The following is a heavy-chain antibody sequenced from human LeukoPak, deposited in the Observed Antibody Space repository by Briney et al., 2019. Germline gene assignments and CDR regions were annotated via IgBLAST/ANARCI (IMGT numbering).Heavy chain of an antibody. D-gene: IGHD3-3*01. CDR1: GGSISSYY. Sequence: SETLPLTCTVSGGSISSYYWSWIRQPAGKGLEWIGRIYTSGSTNYNPSLKSRVTMSVDTSKNQFSLKLSSVTAADTAVYYCARDLDFWSGYYWGFDYWGQGTLVTVSS. J-gene: IGHJ4*02. CDR3: ARDLDFWSGYYWGFDY. CDR2: IYTSGST. V-gene: IGHV4-4*07.